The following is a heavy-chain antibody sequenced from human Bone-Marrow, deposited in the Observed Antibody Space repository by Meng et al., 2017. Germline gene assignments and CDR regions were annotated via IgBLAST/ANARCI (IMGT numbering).Heavy chain of an antibody. J-gene: IGHJ4*02. CDR1: GFTFGDYA. Sequence: GESLKISCTASGFTFGDYAMSWVRQAPGKGLEWVGFIRSKAYGGTTEYAASVKGRFTISRDDSKSIAYLQMNSLKTEDTAVYYCTRFSGLLPRDFDYWGQGTRVTVS. D-gene: IGHD3-22*01. V-gene: IGHV3-49*04. CDR2: IRSKAYGGTT. CDR3: TRFSGLLPRDFDY.